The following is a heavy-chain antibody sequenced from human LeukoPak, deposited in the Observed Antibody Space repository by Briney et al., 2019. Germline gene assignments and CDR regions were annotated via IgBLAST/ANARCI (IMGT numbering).Heavy chain of an antibody. CDR2: INHSGST. V-gene: IGHV4-34*01. Sequence: SETLSLTCTVSGGSINNYYWSWIRQPPGKGLEWIGEINHSGSTNYNPSLKSRVTISVDTSKNQFSLKLSSVTAADTAVYYCARRLYYGSGSYSHWGQGTLVTVSS. J-gene: IGHJ4*02. CDR3: ARRLYYGSGSYSH. D-gene: IGHD3-10*01. CDR1: GGSINNYY.